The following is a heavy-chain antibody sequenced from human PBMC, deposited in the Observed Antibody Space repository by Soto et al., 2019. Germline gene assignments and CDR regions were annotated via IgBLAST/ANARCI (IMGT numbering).Heavy chain of an antibody. Sequence: PSETLSLTCTVSGDSISSYYWSWIRQPPGKGLEWIGYIYYSGSTNYNPSLKSRVTISVDTSKNQFSLKLSSVTAADTAVYYCARYGSGSYGFGLFDYWGQGTLVTVS. D-gene: IGHD3-10*01. CDR2: IYYSGST. CDR1: GDSISSYY. J-gene: IGHJ4*02. V-gene: IGHV4-59*01. CDR3: ARYGSGSYGFGLFDY.